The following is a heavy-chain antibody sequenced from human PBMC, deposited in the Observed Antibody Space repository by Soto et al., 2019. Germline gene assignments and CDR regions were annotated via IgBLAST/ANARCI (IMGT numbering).Heavy chain of an antibody. J-gene: IGHJ6*02. CDR2: INAGNGNT. D-gene: IGHD3-3*01. Sequence: ASVKVSCKASGYTFTSYAMHWVRQAPGQRLEWMGWINAGNGNTKYSQKFQGRVTITRDTSASTAYMELSSLRSEDTAVYYCARAPSSVYDFWSGYLPQLNYYYYYGMDVWGQGTTVTVSS. V-gene: IGHV1-3*01. CDR1: GYTFTSYA. CDR3: ARAPSSVYDFWSGYLPQLNYYYYYGMDV.